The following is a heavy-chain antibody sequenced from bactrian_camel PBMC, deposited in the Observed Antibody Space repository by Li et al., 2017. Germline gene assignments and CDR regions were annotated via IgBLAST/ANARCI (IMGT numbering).Heavy chain of an antibody. CDR3: AKPPAGDIWYEYAD. CDR1: GFTFSNYA. V-gene: IGHV3S40*01. J-gene: IGHJ4*01. Sequence: DVQLVESGGGLVQPGGSLRLSCRTSGFTFSNYAMSWVRQVPGKGLEWVSSIHPGPGELYYADSVKGRFTTSRDNAKNTVYLQLNSLKTEDMAMYYCAKPPAGDIWYEYADWGQGTQVTVS. D-gene: IGHD3*01. CDR2: IHPGPGEL.